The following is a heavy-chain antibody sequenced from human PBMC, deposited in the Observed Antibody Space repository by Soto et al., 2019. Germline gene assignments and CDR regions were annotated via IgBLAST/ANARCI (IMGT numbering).Heavy chain of an antibody. J-gene: IGHJ4*02. Sequence: GGSLRLSCAASGFTFSSYAMSWVRQAPGKGLEWVSAISGSGGSTYYADSVKGRFTISRDNSKNTLYLQMNSLRAEDTAVYYCATVVVAATGRPYYFDYWGQGTLVTVSS. CDR3: ATVVVAATGRPYYFDY. CDR2: ISGSGGST. D-gene: IGHD2-15*01. CDR1: GFTFSSYA. V-gene: IGHV3-23*01.